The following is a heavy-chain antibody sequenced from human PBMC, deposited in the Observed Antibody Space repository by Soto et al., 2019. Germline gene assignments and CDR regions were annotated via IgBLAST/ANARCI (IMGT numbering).Heavy chain of an antibody. CDR3: AKPSQGWLQSFH. CDR1: GFTFSSYD. J-gene: IGHJ4*02. CDR2: ISASSLNI. V-gene: IGHV3-23*01. D-gene: IGHD6-19*01. Sequence: GGSLRLSCAASGFTFSSYDMSWVRQAPGKGLEWVSAISASSLNIYYADPVKGRFTISRDNSKNTLYLQMNSLRAEDTAVYYCAKPSQGWLQSFHWGQETLVTVSS.